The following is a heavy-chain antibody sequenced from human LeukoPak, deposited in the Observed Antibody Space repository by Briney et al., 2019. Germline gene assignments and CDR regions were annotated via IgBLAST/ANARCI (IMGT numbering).Heavy chain of an antibody. Sequence: ASVTVSCKTSGYTFTSYYIDWVRQAPGQGLEWMGIINPSSGATNYAQKFQGRVTMTRDTSTSTVYMELSSQRSEDTAVYYCARATNFYYYYGMDVWGQGTTVTVSS. CDR2: INPSSGAT. V-gene: IGHV1-46*01. CDR3: ARATNFYYYYGMDV. J-gene: IGHJ6*02. CDR1: GYTFTSYY. D-gene: IGHD1-26*01.